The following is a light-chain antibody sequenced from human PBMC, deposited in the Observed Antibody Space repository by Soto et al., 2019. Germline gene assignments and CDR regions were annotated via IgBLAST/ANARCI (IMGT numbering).Light chain of an antibody. V-gene: IGKV1-9*01. Sequence: DVQLTQSPSFLSASIGDRVTITCRASQGISSYLGWYQQKPGKAPKLLIYAASTLQSGVPSRFSGSGSGTEFTLTISSLQPEDFATFYCQQLNSYPVTFGGGTKVEIK. CDR1: QGISSY. CDR3: QQLNSYPVT. J-gene: IGKJ4*01. CDR2: AAS.